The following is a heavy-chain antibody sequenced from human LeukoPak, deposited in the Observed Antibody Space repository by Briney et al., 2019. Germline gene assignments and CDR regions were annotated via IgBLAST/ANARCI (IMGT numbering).Heavy chain of an antibody. V-gene: IGHV4-31*03. D-gene: IGHD2-2*01. CDR3: ARAGRVPAANFDY. CDR1: GGSISSGGYY. Sequence: SQTLSLTCTVSGGSISSGGYYWSWIRQHPGKGLEWIGYIYYSGSTYYNPSLKSRVTISVDTSKNQFSLKLSSVTAADTAVYYCARAGRVPAANFDYWGQGTLVTVSS. J-gene: IGHJ4*02. CDR2: IYYSGST.